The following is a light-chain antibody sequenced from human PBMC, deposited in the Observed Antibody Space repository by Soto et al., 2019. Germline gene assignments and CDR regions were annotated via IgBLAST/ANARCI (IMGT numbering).Light chain of an antibody. Sequence: QSALTQPASVSGSPGQSITISCTGTTSDVGGYNYVSWYQQHPGKAPKLIIYGVSNRPSGISYRFSGSKSGNTASLTIYGLQAEDEADYYCSSYTSSSLEVFGGGTQLTVL. J-gene: IGLJ2*01. CDR3: SSYTSSSLEV. CDR1: TSDVGGYNY. V-gene: IGLV2-14*01. CDR2: GVS.